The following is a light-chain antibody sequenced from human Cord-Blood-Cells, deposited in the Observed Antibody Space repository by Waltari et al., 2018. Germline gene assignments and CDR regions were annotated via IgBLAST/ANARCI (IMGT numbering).Light chain of an antibody. CDR1: RSDVGGYNS. CDR2: EVS. Sequence: QSALTQPASVSGSPGPSITISCTGTRSDVGGYNSVSWYQQHPGKAPKLMIYEVSNRPSGVSNRFSGSKSGNTASLTISGLQAEDEADYYCSSYTSSSTLVFGGGTKLTVL. V-gene: IGLV2-14*01. CDR3: SSYTSSSTLV. J-gene: IGLJ3*02.